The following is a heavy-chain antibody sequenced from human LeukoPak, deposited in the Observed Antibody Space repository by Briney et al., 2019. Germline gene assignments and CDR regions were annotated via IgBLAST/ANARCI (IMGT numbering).Heavy chain of an antibody. D-gene: IGHD3-22*01. J-gene: IGHJ4*02. CDR2: IIPIFGTA. CDR1: GGTFSSYA. V-gene: IGHV1-69*13. Sequence: SVKVSCKASGGTFSSYAISWVRQAPGQGLEWMGGIIPIFGTANYAQKFQGRVTITADESTSTAYMELSSLRSEDTAVYYCASDNYYDSSGYHNYFDYWGQGTLVTVSS. CDR3: ASDNYYDSSGYHNYFDY.